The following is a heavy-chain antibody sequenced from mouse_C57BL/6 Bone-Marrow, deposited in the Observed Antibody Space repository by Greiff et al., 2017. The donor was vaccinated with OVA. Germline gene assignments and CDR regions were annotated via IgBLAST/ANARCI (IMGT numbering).Heavy chain of an antibody. D-gene: IGHD2-1*01. J-gene: IGHJ3*01. Sequence: DVKLVESGGDLVKPGGSLKLSCAASGFTFSSYGMSWVRQTPDKRLAWVATISSGGSYTYYPDSVKGRFTISRDNAKNTLYLQMSSLKSEDTAMYYCARHPYYGNYWFAYWGQGTLVTVSA. CDR2: ISSGGSYT. V-gene: IGHV5-6*02. CDR1: GFTFSSYG. CDR3: ARHPYYGNYWFAY.